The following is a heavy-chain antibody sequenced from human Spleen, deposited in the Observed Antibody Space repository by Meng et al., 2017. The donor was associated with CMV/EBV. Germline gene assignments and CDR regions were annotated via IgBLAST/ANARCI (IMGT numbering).Heavy chain of an antibody. CDR1: GYTFTDYY. CDR2: INPNSGGT. CDR3: ARRGSYGSGSYFDF. D-gene: IGHD3-10*01. J-gene: IGHJ4*02. Sequence: ASVKVFCKASGYTFTDYYIHWIRQAPGQGLEWMGWINPNSGGTNYAQKFQGRVTMTRDTSISTAYMELSRVRSDDTAVFYCARRGSYGSGSYFDFWGQGTLVTVSS. V-gene: IGHV1-2*02.